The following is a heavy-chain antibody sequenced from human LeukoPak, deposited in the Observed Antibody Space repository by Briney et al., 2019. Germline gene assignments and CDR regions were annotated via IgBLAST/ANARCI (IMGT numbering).Heavy chain of an antibody. Sequence: PRGSLRLSCAASGFTFSSYSMNWVRQAPGKGLEWGSSISGSSSYIYYADSVKGRFTISRDNAKNSLYLQMNSLRAEDTAVYYCARDRYSSSHGYYYYGMDVWGQGTTVTVSS. CDR3: ARDRYSSSHGYYYYGMDV. D-gene: IGHD6-6*01. J-gene: IGHJ6*02. CDR1: GFTFSSYS. V-gene: IGHV3-21*01. CDR2: ISGSSSYI.